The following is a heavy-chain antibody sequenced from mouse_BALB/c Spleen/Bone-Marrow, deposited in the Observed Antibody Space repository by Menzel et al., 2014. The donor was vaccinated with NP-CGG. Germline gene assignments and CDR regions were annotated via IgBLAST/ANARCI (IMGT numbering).Heavy chain of an antibody. CDR1: GFTFSDYY. CDR3: ARASYDYFDY. Sequence: EVKLQESGGGLVKPGGSLKLSCAASGFTFSDYYMYWVRQTPEKRLEWVATISDGGSYTYYPDSVKGRFTISRDNAKNNLYLQMSSLKSEDTAMYYCARASYDYFDYWGQGTTLTVSS. V-gene: IGHV5-4*02. J-gene: IGHJ2*01. CDR2: ISDGGSYT. D-gene: IGHD2-3*01.